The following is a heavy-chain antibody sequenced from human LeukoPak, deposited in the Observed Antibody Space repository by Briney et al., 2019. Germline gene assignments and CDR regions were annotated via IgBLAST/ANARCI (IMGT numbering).Heavy chain of an antibody. Sequence: GGSLRLSYAASGFTFSSYSMNWVRPAPGKGLEWVSSISSSSSYIYYADSVKGRFTISRDNAKNSLYLQMNSLRAEDTAVYYCARDRGRYYVYWGQGTLVTVSS. CDR1: GFTFSSYS. CDR3: ARDRGRYYVY. CDR2: ISSSSSYI. J-gene: IGHJ4*02. V-gene: IGHV3-21*01. D-gene: IGHD1-26*01.